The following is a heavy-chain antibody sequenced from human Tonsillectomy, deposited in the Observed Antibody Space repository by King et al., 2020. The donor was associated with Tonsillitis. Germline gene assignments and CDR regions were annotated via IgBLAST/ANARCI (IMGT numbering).Heavy chain of an antibody. CDR1: GFTFSSYS. V-gene: IGHV3-23*04. Sequence: VQLVESGGDLVQPGGSLRLSCEVSGFTFSSYSMSWVRQAPGKGLEWVAGISASGGSTYYGDSVKGRFTVSRDNSQNKLFLEINRLTAEDTALFFCAKVGEVAWQRRTTLPAFVMWGPGTLVTVSS. CDR2: ISASGGST. J-gene: IGHJ3*02. CDR3: AKVGEVAWQRRTTLPAFVM. D-gene: IGHD5-12*01.